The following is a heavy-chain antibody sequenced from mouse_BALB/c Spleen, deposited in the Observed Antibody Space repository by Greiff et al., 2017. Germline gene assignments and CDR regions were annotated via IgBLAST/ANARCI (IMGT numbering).Heavy chain of an antibody. V-gene: IGHV1-4*01. CDR3: AREGEVPDY. CDR1: GYTFTSYT. D-gene: IGHD5-1*01. Sequence: VQLKESGAELARPGASVKMSCKASGYTFTSYTMHWVKQRPGQGLEWIGYINPSSGYTNYNQKFKDKATLTADKSSSSAYMQLSSLTSEDSAVYYCAREGEVPDYWGQGTTLTVSS. CDR2: INPSSGYT. J-gene: IGHJ2*01.